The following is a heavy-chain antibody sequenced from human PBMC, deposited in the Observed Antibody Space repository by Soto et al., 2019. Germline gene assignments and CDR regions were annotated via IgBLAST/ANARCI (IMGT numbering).Heavy chain of an antibody. D-gene: IGHD4-4*01. CDR3: ARDRGYSNSNFYYYGMDA. J-gene: IGHJ6*02. CDR1: GFSFSDYE. CDR2: ISQSGSVI. V-gene: IGHV3-48*03. Sequence: GGSLRLSCAVSGFSFSDYEMSWVRQAPGKGLEWISYISQSGSVIYYADSVRGRFTISRDNANDSVHLQMNGLRADDTAVYFCARDRGYSNSNFYYYGMDAWGQGTTVTGSS.